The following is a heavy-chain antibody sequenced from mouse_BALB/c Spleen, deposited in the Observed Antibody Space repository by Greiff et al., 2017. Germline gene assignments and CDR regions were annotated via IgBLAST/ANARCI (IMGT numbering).Heavy chain of an antibody. CDR2: IYYSGTI. J-gene: IGHJ4*01. CDR1: GISITTGNYR. Sequence: EVKLVESGPGLVKPSQTVSLTCTVTGISITTGNYRWSWIRQFPGNKLEWIGYIYYSGTITYNPSLTSRTTITRDTSKNQFFLEMNSLTAEDTATYYCARENAYYAMDYWGQGTSVTVSS. V-gene: IGHV3-5*02. CDR3: ARENAYYAMDY.